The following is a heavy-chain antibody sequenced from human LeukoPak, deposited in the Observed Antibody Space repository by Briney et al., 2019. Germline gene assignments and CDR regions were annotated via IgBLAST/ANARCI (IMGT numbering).Heavy chain of an antibody. CDR1: GYTLTELS. V-gene: IGHV1-24*01. CDR3: ATQQLVRFVLRFQH. Sequence: GASVKVSCKLSGYTLTELSMHWVRQAPGKGLEWMGRFDPEDGETIYAQKFQGRVTMTEDTSTNTAYMELSSLRSEDTAVYYCATQQLVRFVLRFQHWGQGTLVTVSS. J-gene: IGHJ1*01. D-gene: IGHD6-13*01. CDR2: FDPEDGET.